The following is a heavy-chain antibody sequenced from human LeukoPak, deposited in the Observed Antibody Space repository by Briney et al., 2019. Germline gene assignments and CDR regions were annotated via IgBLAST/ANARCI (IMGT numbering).Heavy chain of an antibody. V-gene: IGHV3-30*18. D-gene: IGHD1-7*01. Sequence: GGSLRLSCAASGFTFSSYGMHWVRQAPGKGLEWVAVVSYDGSNKYYADSVKGRFTISRDNSKNTLYLQMNSLRAEDTAVYYCANGITGTTPDGYWGQGTLVTVSS. CDR2: VSYDGSNK. CDR3: ANGITGTTPDGY. CDR1: GFTFSSYG. J-gene: IGHJ4*02.